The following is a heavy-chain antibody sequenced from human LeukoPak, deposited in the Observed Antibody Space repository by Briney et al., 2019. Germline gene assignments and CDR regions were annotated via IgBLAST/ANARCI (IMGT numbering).Heavy chain of an antibody. J-gene: IGHJ4*02. Sequence: SETLSLTCTVSGGSINNYYWSWIRQPPGKGLEWIGYIYYTGSTNYNPSLKSRVTISVGTSKRQFSLKLNSVTAADTAVYYCARAGFGSTYYFDDWGQGTLVTVSS. V-gene: IGHV4-59*01. CDR3: ARAGFGSTYYFDD. D-gene: IGHD6-19*01. CDR1: GGSINNYY. CDR2: IYYTGST.